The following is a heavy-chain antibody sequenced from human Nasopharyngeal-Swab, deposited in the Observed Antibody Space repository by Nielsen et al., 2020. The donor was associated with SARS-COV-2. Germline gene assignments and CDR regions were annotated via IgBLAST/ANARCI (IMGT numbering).Heavy chain of an antibody. CDR2: ISGGGGST. V-gene: IGHV3-23*01. CDR3: ARFPRYDLYSFQSEYFQN. D-gene: IGHD3-3*01. Sequence: GGSLRLSCAASGFTFRNYAMGWVRQAPGKGLEWVSGISGGGGSTYYADSVKGRITISRDNYNSKNTVDLQMNSLRAEDTAVYYCARFPRYDLYSFQSEYFQNWGQGTLVTVSS. CDR1: GFTFRNYA. J-gene: IGHJ1*01.